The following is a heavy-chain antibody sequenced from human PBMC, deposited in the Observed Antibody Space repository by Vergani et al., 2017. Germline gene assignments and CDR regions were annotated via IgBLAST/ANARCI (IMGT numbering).Heavy chain of an antibody. J-gene: IGHJ4*02. CDR1: GFSLSTYT. V-gene: IGHV3-66*02. CDR3: ARDGGYGDFDY. D-gene: IGHD4-17*01. Sequence: EVQLVESGGGLVNPGGCLTLSCVASGFSLSTYTFNWVRQAPGKGLEWVSVIYSGGSTYYADSVKGRFTISRDNSKNTLYLQMNSLRAEDTAVYYCARDGGYGDFDYWGQGTLVTVSS. CDR2: IYSGGST.